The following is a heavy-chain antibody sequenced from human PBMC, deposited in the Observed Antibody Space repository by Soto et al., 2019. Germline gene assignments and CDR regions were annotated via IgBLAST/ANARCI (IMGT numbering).Heavy chain of an antibody. D-gene: IGHD6-13*01. CDR1: GFSLSTSGVG. CDR3: AHTIRAGGYYYPGMDV. CDR2: IYWNDDK. J-gene: IGHJ6*02. V-gene: IGHV2-5*01. Sequence: SGPTLVNPTQTLTLTCTFSGFSLSTSGVGVGWIRQPPGKALECLVIIYWNDDKRYSPSLKSRLTNTKDTSKNQVVLTMTNMDPVDTATYYCAHTIRAGGYYYPGMDVWGQGTTVTVSS.